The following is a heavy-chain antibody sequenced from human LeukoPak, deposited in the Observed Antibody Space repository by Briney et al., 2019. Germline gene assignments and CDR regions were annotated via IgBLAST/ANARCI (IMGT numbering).Heavy chain of an antibody. D-gene: IGHD2-21*02. V-gene: IGHV1-69*05. CDR2: IIPIFGTA. Sequence: SVKVSCTASGGTFSSYAISWVRQAPGQGLEWMGRIIPIFGTANYAQKFQGRVTITTDESTSTAYMELSSLRSEDTAVYYCARDLAYCGGDCYWYYFDYWGQGTLVTVSS. J-gene: IGHJ4*02. CDR3: ARDLAYCGGDCYWYYFDY. CDR1: GGTFSSYA.